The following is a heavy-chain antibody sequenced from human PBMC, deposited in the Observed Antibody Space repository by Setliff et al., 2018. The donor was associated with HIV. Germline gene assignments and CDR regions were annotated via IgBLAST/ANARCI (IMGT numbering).Heavy chain of an antibody. Sequence: LRLSCAASGFTFSSYSMNWVRQAPGKGLEWVSYISSSRSTIYYADSVKGRSTIARDSAKNSVYLQMNSLRAEDTAVYYCARDPTAEILTGYKSYYYYMDVWGKGTTVTVSS. CDR1: GFTFSSYS. CDR3: ARDPTAEILTGYKSYYYYMDV. CDR2: ISSSRSTI. D-gene: IGHD3-9*01. J-gene: IGHJ6*03. V-gene: IGHV3-48*01.